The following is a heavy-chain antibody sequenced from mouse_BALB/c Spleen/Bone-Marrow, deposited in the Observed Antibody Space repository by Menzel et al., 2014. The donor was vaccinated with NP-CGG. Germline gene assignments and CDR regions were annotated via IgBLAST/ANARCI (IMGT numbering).Heavy chain of an antibody. Sequence: EVQGVESGGGLVQPKGSLKLSRAASGFTFNTYAMNWVRQAPGKGLEWVARIRSKSNNYATYHADSVKDRFTISRDDSQSMLYLQMNNLKTEDTAMYYCVRHGYGNYGAMDYWGQGTSVTVSS. V-gene: IGHV10-1*02. D-gene: IGHD2-10*02. CDR1: GFTFNTYA. CDR2: IRSKSNNYAT. CDR3: VRHGYGNYGAMDY. J-gene: IGHJ4*01.